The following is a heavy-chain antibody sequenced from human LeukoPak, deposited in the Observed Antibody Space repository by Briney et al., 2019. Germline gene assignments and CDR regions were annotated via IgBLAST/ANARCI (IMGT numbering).Heavy chain of an antibody. CDR1: GGSISSYY. J-gene: IGHJ4*02. D-gene: IGHD6-19*01. V-gene: IGHV4-59*12. CDR3: ARGVYSDSSGWYGAPIYYFDY. Sequence: SETLSLTCTVSGGSISSYYWSWIRQPPGKGLEWIGYIYYSGSTNYNPSLKSRVTISVDTSKNQFSLKLSSVTAADTAVYYCARGVYSDSSGWYGAPIYYFDYWGQGTLVTVSS. CDR2: IYYSGST.